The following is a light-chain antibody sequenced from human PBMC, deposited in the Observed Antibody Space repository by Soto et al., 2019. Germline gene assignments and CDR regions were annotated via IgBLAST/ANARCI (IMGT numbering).Light chain of an antibody. V-gene: IGKV3-20*01. Sequence: EIVLTQSPGTLSLSPGERVTLSCRASQSVSSSSVAWFQQKPGQAPRLLIYDASSRATGIPDRFSGSVSGTVFTLTISGLEPEALAVYYCQQYVRSPPYTFGQGTKLEVK. CDR1: QSVSSSS. CDR3: QQYVRSPPYT. J-gene: IGKJ2*01. CDR2: DAS.